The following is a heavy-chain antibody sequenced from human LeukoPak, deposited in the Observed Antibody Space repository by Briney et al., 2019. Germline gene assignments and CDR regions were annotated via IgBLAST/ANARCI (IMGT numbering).Heavy chain of an antibody. D-gene: IGHD3-16*01. V-gene: IGHV3-30-3*01. CDR2: LSYDGSNK. CDR3: AKGSLRAGFDD. CDR1: GFTFSSYA. J-gene: IGHJ3*01. Sequence: GRSLRLSCAASGFTFSSYAIHWVRQAPGKGLEWVAALSYDGSNKFYAGSVKGRFTISRDNSKNTLYLQMNRLRAEDTAVYYCAKGSLRAGFDDWGQGTMVTVSS.